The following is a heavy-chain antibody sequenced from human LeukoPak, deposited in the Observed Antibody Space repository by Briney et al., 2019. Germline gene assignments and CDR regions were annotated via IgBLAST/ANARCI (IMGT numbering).Heavy chain of an antibody. Sequence: SETLSLTCTVSGGSIKTYYWSWIRQPPGEGLEWIGYIFYSGSTSYNPSLQSRVTISIDTSRNQVSLKLSSVTAADTAVYYCASTYCSGGSCYWALDYWGQGTLVTVSS. CDR1: GGSIKTYY. D-gene: IGHD2-15*01. V-gene: IGHV4-59*01. CDR3: ASTYCSGGSCYWALDY. J-gene: IGHJ4*02. CDR2: IFYSGST.